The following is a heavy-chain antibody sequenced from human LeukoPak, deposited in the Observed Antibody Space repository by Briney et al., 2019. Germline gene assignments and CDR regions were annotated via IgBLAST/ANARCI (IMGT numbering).Heavy chain of an antibody. D-gene: IGHD3-3*01. CDR2: INHSGST. CDR1: GFTVTNAW. V-gene: IGHV4-34*01. Sequence: PGESLRLSCKVSGFTVTNAWMNWVRQAPGKGLEWIGEINHSGSTNYNPSLTSRVTISVDTSKNQFSLKLSSVTAADTAVYYCARGYLWSGYLYYYYGMDVWGQGTTVTVSS. J-gene: IGHJ6*02. CDR3: ARGYLWSGYLYYYYGMDV.